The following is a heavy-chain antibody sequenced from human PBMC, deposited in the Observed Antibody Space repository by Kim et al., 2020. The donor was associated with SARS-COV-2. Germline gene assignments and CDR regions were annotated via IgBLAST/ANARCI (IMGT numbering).Heavy chain of an antibody. CDR1: GGSISSSSYY. CDR2: IYYSGIT. CDR3: ARRRHQQRPPYYYYGMDV. J-gene: IGHJ6*02. D-gene: IGHD6-25*01. V-gene: IGHV4-39*01. Sequence: SETLSLTCTVSGGSISSSSYYWGWIRQPPGKGLEWIGSIYYSGITDYNPSLKSRVTISVDTSKNQFSLKLNSVTAADAAVYYCARRRHQQRPPYYYYGMDVCGQGTTGTGS.